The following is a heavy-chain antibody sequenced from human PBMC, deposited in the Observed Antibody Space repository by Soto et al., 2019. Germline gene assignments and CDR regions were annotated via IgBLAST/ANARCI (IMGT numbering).Heavy chain of an antibody. V-gene: IGHV4-34*01. CDR2: INHSGST. D-gene: IGHD3-3*01. CDR3: ARRLRFLEWLYNP. CDR1: GGSFSGYY. Sequence: SETLSLTCAVYGGSFSGYYWSWIRQPPGKGQERIGEINHSGSTNYNPSLKSRVTISVDTSKNQFSLKLSSVTAADTAVYYCARRLRFLEWLYNPWGQGTLVTVSS. J-gene: IGHJ5*02.